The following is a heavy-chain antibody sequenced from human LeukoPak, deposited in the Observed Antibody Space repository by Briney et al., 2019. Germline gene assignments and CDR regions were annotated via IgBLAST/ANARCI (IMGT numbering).Heavy chain of an antibody. Sequence: PGGSLRLSCAASGFTFSSYGMHWVRQAPGKGLEWVAFIRDDGSNKNYADPVKGRFPISRDNAKNTLYLQMNSLRAEETAVFYCAKVVRQRYSGWSEDYNYYMGVWGKGTTVTISS. CDR2: IRDDGSNK. CDR3: AKVVRQRYSGWSEDYNYYMGV. CDR1: GFTFSSYG. D-gene: IGHD1-26*01. J-gene: IGHJ6*03. V-gene: IGHV3-30*02.